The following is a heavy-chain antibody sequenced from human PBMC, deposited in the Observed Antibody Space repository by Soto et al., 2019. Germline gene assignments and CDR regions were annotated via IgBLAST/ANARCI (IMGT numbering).Heavy chain of an antibody. D-gene: IGHD3-10*01. CDR1: GFTFSGFP. V-gene: IGHV3-73*01. CDR2: IAIKADNYAT. CDR3: TRHGTEADYYGH. Sequence: GGSLRLSCAVSGFTFSGFPMHWVRQASGKGLEWVGRIAIKADNYATAYGVSVNGRFTISRDDSKNTAYLQMNGLRIEDTAVYYCTRHGTEADYYGHWGQGALVTVSS. J-gene: IGHJ4*02.